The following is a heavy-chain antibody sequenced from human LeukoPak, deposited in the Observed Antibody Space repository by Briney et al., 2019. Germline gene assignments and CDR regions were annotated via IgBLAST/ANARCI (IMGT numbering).Heavy chain of an antibody. D-gene: IGHD3-10*02. V-gene: IGHV3-48*03. CDR1: GFTFSSYE. CDR3: TELSITIIGGV. J-gene: IGHJ6*04. Sequence: GGYLRLYCAASGFTFSSYEMNWVRQAPGQGLEWVLYINSSGSTIYYADSVKGRFTISRDNGTTYLYLRRNSSGAKDTYFFYCTELSITIIGGVWGKGTTGTISS. CDR2: INSSGSTI.